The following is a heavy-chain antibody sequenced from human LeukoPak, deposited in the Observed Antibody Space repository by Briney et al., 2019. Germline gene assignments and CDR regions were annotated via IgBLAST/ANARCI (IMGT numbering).Heavy chain of an antibody. CDR2: INPNSGGT. D-gene: IGHD1-1*01. Sequence: ASVKVSCKASGYTFTGYYMHWVRQAPGQGLEWMGWINPNSGGTNYAQKFQGRVTMTRDTSISTAYMELSRLRSDDTAVYYCARGSQRAGTLINNWFDPWGQGTLVTVSS. J-gene: IGHJ5*02. CDR3: ARGSQRAGTLINNWFDP. CDR1: GYTFTGYY. V-gene: IGHV1-2*02.